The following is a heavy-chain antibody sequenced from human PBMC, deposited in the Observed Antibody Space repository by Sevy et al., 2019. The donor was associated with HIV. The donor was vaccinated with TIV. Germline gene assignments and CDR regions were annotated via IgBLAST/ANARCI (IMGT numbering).Heavy chain of an antibody. CDR1: GFTVSSNY. CDR3: ARDVGIAVAGLGYYYYGMDV. Sequence: GGSLRLSCAASGFTVSSNYMSWVRQAPGKGLEWVSVIYSGGSTYYAGTVKDRFTISRDNSKNTLYLQMNSLRAEDTAVYYCARDVGIAVAGLGYYYYGMDVWGQGTTVTVSS. J-gene: IGHJ6*02. D-gene: IGHD6-19*01. CDR2: IYSGGST. V-gene: IGHV3-53*01.